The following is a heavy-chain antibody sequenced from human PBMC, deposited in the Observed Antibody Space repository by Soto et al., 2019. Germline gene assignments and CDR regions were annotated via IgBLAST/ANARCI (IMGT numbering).Heavy chain of an antibody. CDR3: AKALGIDDSSGYYYFQH. J-gene: IGHJ1*01. Sequence: PGGSLRLSCAASGFTFSSYAMSWVRQAPGKGLEWVSAISGSGGSTYYADSVKGRFTISRDNSKNTLYLQMNSLRAEDTAVYYCAKALGIDDSSGYYYFQHWGQGTLVTVSS. V-gene: IGHV3-23*01. D-gene: IGHD3-22*01. CDR1: GFTFSSYA. CDR2: ISGSGGST.